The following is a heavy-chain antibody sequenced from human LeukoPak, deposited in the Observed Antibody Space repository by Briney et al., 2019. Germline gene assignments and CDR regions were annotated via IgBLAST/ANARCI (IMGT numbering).Heavy chain of an antibody. V-gene: IGHV4-34*01. CDR1: GGSFSGYY. CDR2: INHSGST. D-gene: IGHD2-2*01. J-gene: IGHJ6*02. CDR3: ARGDIVVVPAAIGFYYYGMDV. Sequence: SETLSLTCAVYGGSFSGYYWSWIRQPPGKGLEWIGEINHSGSTNYNPPLKSRVTISVDTSKNQFSLKLSSVTAADTAVYYCARGDIVVVPAAIGFYYYGMDVWGQGTTVTVSS.